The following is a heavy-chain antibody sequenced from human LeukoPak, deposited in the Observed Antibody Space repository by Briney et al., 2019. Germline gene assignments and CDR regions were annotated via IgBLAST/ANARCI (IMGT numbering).Heavy chain of an antibody. CDR3: ARDLVNF. CDR2: LYSGGTT. J-gene: IGHJ4*02. D-gene: IGHD2-21*01. Sequence: PGGSLRLSCAASGLSVRGNYMSWVRQAPGKGLEWVSVLYSGGTTFYADSVKGRFTVSRDNSKNTLYLQMSSLRAEDTAVYYCARDLVNFWGQGTLVTVSS. V-gene: IGHV3-66*01. CDR1: GLSVRGNY.